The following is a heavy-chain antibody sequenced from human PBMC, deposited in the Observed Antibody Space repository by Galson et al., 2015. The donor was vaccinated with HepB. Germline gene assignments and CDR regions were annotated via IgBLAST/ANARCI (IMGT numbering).Heavy chain of an antibody. CDR3: ARRDGSNKFDY. J-gene: IGHJ4*02. V-gene: IGHV5-10-1*01. Sequence: QSGAEVKKPGESLRISCKASGHSFTNYWITWVRQMPGKGLEWMGRIDPSDSYTNYSPSFQGHVIISADKSITTAYLQWSSLKASDTAIYYCARRDGSNKFDYWGQGTLVTVSS. CDR1: GHSFTNYW. CDR2: IDPSDSYT. D-gene: IGHD5-24*01.